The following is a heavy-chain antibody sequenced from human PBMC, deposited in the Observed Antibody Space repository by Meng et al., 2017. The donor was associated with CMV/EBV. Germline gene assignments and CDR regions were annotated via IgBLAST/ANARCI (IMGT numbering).Heavy chain of an antibody. CDR3: ARCCLGDNYDFWSGYFNYYYCCGMDV. Sequence: GSLRLSCTVSGYSISSGYYWGWIRQPPGKGLEWIGSIYHSGSTYYNPSLKSRVTISVDTSKNQFSLKLSSVTAADTAVYYCARCCLGDNYDFWSGYFNYYYCCGMDVWGQGTTVTVSS. D-gene: IGHD3-3*01. J-gene: IGHJ6*02. V-gene: IGHV4-38-2*02. CDR2: IYHSGST. CDR1: GYSISSGYY.